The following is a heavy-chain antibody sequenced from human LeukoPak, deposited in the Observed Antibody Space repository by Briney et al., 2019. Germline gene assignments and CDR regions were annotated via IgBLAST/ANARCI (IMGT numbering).Heavy chain of an antibody. J-gene: IGHJ3*02. CDR3: ARGYGPRLWFGEDDAFDI. CDR1: GFTFSTFA. V-gene: IGHV3-30-3*01. Sequence: PGGSLRLSCAASGFTFSTFAIHWIRQAPGKGLEWVAVISYDGNNKYYADSVKGRFTISRDNSKNTLYLQMNSLRAEDTAVYYCARGYGPRLWFGEDDAFDIWGQGTMVTVSS. CDR2: ISYDGNNK. D-gene: IGHD3-10*01.